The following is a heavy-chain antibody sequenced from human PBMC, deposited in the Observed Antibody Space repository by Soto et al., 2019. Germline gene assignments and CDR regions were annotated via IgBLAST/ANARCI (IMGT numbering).Heavy chain of an antibody. CDR3: ARDMVPISSGWNNAAFDY. Sequence: EVQLVESGGGLVKPGGSLRLSCAASGFTFSSYSMNWVRQAPGKGLEWVSSISSSSSYIYYADSVKGRFTISRDNAKNSLYLQMNSLRAEETAVYYCARDMVPISSGWNNAAFDYWGQGTLVTVSS. V-gene: IGHV3-21*01. J-gene: IGHJ4*02. CDR1: GFTFSSYS. D-gene: IGHD6-19*01. CDR2: ISSSSSYI.